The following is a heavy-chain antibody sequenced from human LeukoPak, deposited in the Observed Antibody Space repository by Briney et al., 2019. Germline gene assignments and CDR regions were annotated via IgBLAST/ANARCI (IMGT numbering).Heavy chain of an antibody. V-gene: IGHV4-30-4*01. Sequence: SETLSLTCTVSGGSISSGDYYWSWIRQPPGKGLEWIGYIYYSGSTYYNPSLKSRVTISVDTSKNQFSLKLSSVTAADTAVYYCASGQLGAAEYFQHWGQGTLVTVSS. CDR3: ASGQLGAAEYFQH. CDR1: GGSISSGDYY. J-gene: IGHJ1*01. CDR2: IYYSGST. D-gene: IGHD6-6*01.